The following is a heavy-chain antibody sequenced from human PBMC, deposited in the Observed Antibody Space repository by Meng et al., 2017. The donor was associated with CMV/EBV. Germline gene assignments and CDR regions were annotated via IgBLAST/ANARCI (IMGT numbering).Heavy chain of an antibody. Sequence: GGSLRLSCAASGFTFSSYWISWVRQAPGKGLEWVANIKQDGSEKYYVDSVKGRFTISRDNAKNSLYLQMNSLRAEDTAVYYCARERGRMIVVARGFDAFDIWGQGTMVTVSS. J-gene: IGHJ3*02. CDR1: GFTFSSYW. V-gene: IGHV3-7*01. D-gene: IGHD3-22*01. CDR3: ARERGRMIVVARGFDAFDI. CDR2: IKQDGSEK.